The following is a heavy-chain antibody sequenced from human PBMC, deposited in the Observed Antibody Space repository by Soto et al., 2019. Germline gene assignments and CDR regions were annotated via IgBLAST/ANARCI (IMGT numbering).Heavy chain of an antibody. J-gene: IGHJ4*02. Sequence: PSETLALTCAVSGASVSSTYWWSWVSPPPGKGPEWIGEINHRGSANYNPSLKSRVTISVDISKSQFSLRLTSVTAADTAVYYCARYNAASGTYYFDFWGQGALVTVSS. V-gene: IGHV4-4*02. D-gene: IGHD6-13*01. CDR3: ARYNAASGTYYFDF. CDR1: GASVSSTYW. CDR2: INHRGSA.